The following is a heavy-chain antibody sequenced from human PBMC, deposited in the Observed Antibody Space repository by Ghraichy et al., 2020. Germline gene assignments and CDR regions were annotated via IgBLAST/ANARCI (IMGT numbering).Heavy chain of an antibody. CDR2: IYWTDDK. V-gene: IGHV2-5*01. J-gene: IGHJ1*01. CDR3: APTLTLCGGDCYSLLENAEYFQH. Sequence: SGPTLVKPTQTLTLTCTFSGFSLSTSGVGVGWIRQPPGKALEWLALIYWTDDKRYSPSLKSRLTIPKDTAKNQVVLTMTNMDPVDTATYYCAPTLTLCGGDCYSLLENAEYFQHWGQGTLVTVSS. CDR1: GFSLSTSGVG. D-gene: IGHD2-21*02.